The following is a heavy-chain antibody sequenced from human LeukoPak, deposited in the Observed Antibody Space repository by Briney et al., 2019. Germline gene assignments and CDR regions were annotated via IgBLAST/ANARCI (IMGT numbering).Heavy chain of an antibody. V-gene: IGHV1-18*01. J-gene: IGHJ4*02. CDR1: GYTFTSYG. D-gene: IGHD3-10*01. CDR2: ISAYNGNT. CDR3: ARVWGFGELLSPKPFDY. Sequence: PAASVKVSCKASGYTFTSYGISWVRQAPGQGLEWMGWISAYNGNTNYAQKLQGRVTMTTDTSTSTAYMELRSLRSDDTAVYYCARVWGFGELLSPKPFDYWGQGTLVTVSS.